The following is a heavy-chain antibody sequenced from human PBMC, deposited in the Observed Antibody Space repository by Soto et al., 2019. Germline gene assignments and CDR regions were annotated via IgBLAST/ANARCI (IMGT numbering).Heavy chain of an antibody. D-gene: IGHD5-12*01. CDR1: GFTFDNYA. V-gene: IGHV3-9*01. Sequence: GGSLRLSCTASGFTFDNYAMHWVRQVPGKGLEWVSGISWNSDSIDYADSVKGQFTISRDNAKNSLYLQMNSLGPEDTALYHCAKDIGPSGRLFDSWGQGTLVTVSS. CDR2: ISWNSDSI. J-gene: IGHJ4*02. CDR3: AKDIGPSGRLFDS.